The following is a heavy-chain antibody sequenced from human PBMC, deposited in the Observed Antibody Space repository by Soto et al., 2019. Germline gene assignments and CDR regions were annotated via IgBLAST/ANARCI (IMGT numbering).Heavy chain of an antibody. CDR2: ISSSGDTG. CDR1: GGSISSGGYY. J-gene: IGHJ4*02. CDR3: ARDRGAVVGQYFDY. D-gene: IGHD6-19*01. Sequence: LSLTCTVSGGSISSGGYYWSWIRQAPGKGLEWISYISSSGDTGNYADSVKGRFTVSRDNAKNSLYLQMNSLRAEDTAVYYCARDRGAVVGQYFDYWGQGTLVTVSS. V-gene: IGHV3-11*01.